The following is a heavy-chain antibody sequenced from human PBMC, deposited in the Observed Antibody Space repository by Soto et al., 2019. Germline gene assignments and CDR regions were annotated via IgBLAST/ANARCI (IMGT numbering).Heavy chain of an antibody. D-gene: IGHD3-16*01. J-gene: IGHJ5*02. CDR3: ARAVSLLLREYNWFDP. CDR2: LSYGGDT. Sequence: PGGSLRLSCAASGFTLSTYDMHWVRQATGKGLEWVAALSYGGDTYYPGSVKGRFTISRDNSKNTLYLQMNSLRAEDTAVYYCARAVSLLLREYNWFDPWGQGTLVTVSS. V-gene: IGHV3-13*01. CDR1: GFTLSTYD.